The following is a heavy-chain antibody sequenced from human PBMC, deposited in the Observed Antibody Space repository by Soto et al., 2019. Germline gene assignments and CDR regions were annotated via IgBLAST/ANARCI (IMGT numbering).Heavy chain of an antibody. CDR1: VYRFTSHW. D-gene: IGHD5-12*01. Sequence: GESLKISCKGSVYRFTSHWIGWVRQMPGKGLEWMGIIYPGDSDTRYSPSFQGQVSISVDKSISTAYLQWSSLKASDTAMYYCAKLSGYARDYYYGIDVWGQGTTVTVSS. V-gene: IGHV5-51*01. CDR2: IYPGDSDT. CDR3: AKLSGYARDYYYGIDV. J-gene: IGHJ6*02.